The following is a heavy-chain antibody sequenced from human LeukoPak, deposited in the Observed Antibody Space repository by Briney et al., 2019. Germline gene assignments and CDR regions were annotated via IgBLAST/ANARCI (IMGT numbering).Heavy chain of an antibody. J-gene: IGHJ4*02. D-gene: IGHD3-9*01. CDR2: INPSGGST. CDR3: ARGLAPSYDILTGYYKPGEN. Sequence: ASVKVSCKASGYTFTSYYMHWVRQAPGQGLEWMGIINPSGGSTSYAQKFQGRVTMTRDTSTSTVYMELSSLRSEDTAVFYCARGLAPSYDILTGYYKPGENWGQGTLVTVSS. V-gene: IGHV1-46*01. CDR1: GYTFTSYY.